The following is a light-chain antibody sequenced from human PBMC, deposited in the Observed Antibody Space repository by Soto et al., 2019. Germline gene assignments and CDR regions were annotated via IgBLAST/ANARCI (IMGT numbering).Light chain of an antibody. Sequence: EIGSSQSPCTLSLSPGERATLPCRASQSVDSSFLAWYQQKPGQSPRLLLYATSSRGAGIPDRFSASGSGTDFTLTIGRLEPEDSALYYCHQYGRLPRTFGQGTKVDIK. CDR3: HQYGRLPRT. CDR1: QSVDSSF. V-gene: IGKV3-20*01. CDR2: ATS. J-gene: IGKJ1*01.